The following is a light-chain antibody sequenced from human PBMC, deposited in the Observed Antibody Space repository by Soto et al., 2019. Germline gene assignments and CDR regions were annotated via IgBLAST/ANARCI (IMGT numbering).Light chain of an antibody. V-gene: IGKV3-11*01. J-gene: IGKJ5*01. CDR3: QQRSNWPSIT. CDR2: DAS. CDR1: QSVSTY. Sequence: EIVLTQSPATLSLSPGERATLSCRASQSVSTYLAWYQQKPGQAPRLLIYDASTRATGIPARFSGSGSGTDFTLTISSLEPEDFAVYHCQQRSNWPSITFXQGTRLEIK.